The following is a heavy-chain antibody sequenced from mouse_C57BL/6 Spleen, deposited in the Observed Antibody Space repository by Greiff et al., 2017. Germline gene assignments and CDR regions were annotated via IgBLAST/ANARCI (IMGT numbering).Heavy chain of an antibody. J-gene: IGHJ1*03. CDR2: ISYDGSN. V-gene: IGHV3-6*01. CDR3: ARDNYDYDGRYFDV. D-gene: IGHD2-4*01. CDR1: GYSITSGYY. Sequence: EVQRVESGPGLVKPSQSLSLTCSVTGYSITSGYYWNWIRQFPGNKLEWMGYISYDGSNNYNPSLKNRISITRDTSKNQFFLKLNSVTTEDTATYYCARDNYDYDGRYFDVWGTGTTVTVSS.